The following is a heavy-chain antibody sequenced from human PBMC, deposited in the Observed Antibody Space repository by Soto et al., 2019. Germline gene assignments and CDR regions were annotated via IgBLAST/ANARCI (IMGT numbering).Heavy chain of an antibody. D-gene: IGHD3-10*01. CDR2: ISTTRGYT. CDR1: GYTFNLFG. J-gene: IGHJ4*02. V-gene: IGHV1-18*04. Sequence: QVQLVQSGTEVKKPGASVNVSCKASGYTFNLFGLIWVRQAPGKGLEWLVYISTTRGYTHYPQKFRGRVTLTVDTSTTTAYMELRALTSDDTAIYYCARDQSGVHSPTYFDHSGQGTLVTVSS. CDR3: ARDQSGVHSPTYFDH.